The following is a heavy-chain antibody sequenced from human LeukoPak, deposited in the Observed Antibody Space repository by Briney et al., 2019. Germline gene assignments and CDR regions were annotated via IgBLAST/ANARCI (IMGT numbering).Heavy chain of an antibody. CDR3: AREMATTPAGFDY. Sequence: PGGSLRLSCAASGFTFSSYSMNWVRQAPGKGLEWVSSISSSSSYIYYADSVKGRFTISRDNAKNSLYLQMNSLRAEDTAVYYCAREMATTPAGFDYWGQGTLVTVSS. D-gene: IGHD5-12*01. J-gene: IGHJ4*02. CDR1: GFTFSSYS. V-gene: IGHV3-21*01. CDR2: ISSSSSYI.